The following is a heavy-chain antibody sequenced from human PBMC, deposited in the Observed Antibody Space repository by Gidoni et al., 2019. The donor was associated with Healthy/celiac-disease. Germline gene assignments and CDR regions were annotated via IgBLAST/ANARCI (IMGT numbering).Heavy chain of an antibody. Sequence: QVQLVQSGAEGKKPGASMKLSCNAAGDNFTGYYLHWVRQAPGQGLEWMGWINPNSGGTNYAQKLQGRVTMTRDTSISTAYMGLSRLRSDDTAVYYCARDGDIVVVPAAKNYYYYGMDVWGQGTTVTVSS. CDR3: ARDGDIVVVPAAKNYYYYGMDV. V-gene: IGHV1-2*02. CDR1: GDNFTGYY. CDR2: INPNSGGT. D-gene: IGHD2-2*01. J-gene: IGHJ6*02.